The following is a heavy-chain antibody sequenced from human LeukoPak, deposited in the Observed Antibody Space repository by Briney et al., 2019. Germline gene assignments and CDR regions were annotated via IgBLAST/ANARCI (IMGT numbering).Heavy chain of an antibody. Sequence: PSETLSLTCTVSGGSISSGGYYWSWIRQPPGKGLEWIGEINHSGSTNYNPSLKSRVTISVDTSKNQFSLKLSSVTAADTAVYYCARGLPQKPLDTAMVTDYWGQGTLVTVSS. V-gene: IGHV4-39*07. CDR3: ARGLPQKPLDTAMVTDY. D-gene: IGHD5-18*01. CDR2: INHSGST. CDR1: GGSISSGGYY. J-gene: IGHJ4*02.